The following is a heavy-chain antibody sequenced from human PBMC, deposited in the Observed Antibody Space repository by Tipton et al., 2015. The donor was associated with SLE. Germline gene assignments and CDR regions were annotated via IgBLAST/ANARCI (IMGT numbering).Heavy chain of an antibody. CDR3: ARKVPYFDL. J-gene: IGHJ2*01. Sequence: TLSLTCTVSGGSISSGDYYWSWIRQPPGKGLEWIGEINHSGSTNYNPSLKSRVTISVDTSKNQFSLKLSSVTAADTAVYYCARKVPYFDLWGRGTLVTVSS. CDR2: INHSGST. V-gene: IGHV4-39*07. CDR1: GGSISSGDYY.